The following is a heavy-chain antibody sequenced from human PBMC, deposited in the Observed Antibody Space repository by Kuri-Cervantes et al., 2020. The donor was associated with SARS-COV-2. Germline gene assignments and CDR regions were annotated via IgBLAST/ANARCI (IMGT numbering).Heavy chain of an antibody. J-gene: IGHJ4*02. CDR1: GFTFSSYG. Sequence: GGSLRLSCAASGFTFSSYGMHWVRQAPGKGLEWVAFIRYDGSNKYYADSVKGRFTISRDNSKNTLYLQMDSLRAEDTAVYYCAKDKEEAYGDYAVGYFDYWGQGTLVTVSS. CDR2: IRYDGSNK. D-gene: IGHD4-17*01. V-gene: IGHV3-30*02. CDR3: AKDKEEAYGDYAVGYFDY.